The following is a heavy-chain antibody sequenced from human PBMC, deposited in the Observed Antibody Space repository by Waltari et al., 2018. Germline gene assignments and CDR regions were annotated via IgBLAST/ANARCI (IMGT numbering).Heavy chain of an antibody. CDR1: GGPFSTYA. J-gene: IGHJ5*02. Sequence: QVQLVQSGAEVKNPGSTPKVSCKTSGGPFSTYAISWVRQSPGQGLEWMGIIPISGTADYSQKFQGRITITADESTSTAYMELSGLKSDDTAVYYCATFGGNSNWFDPWGQGTLVTVSS. D-gene: IGHD1-7*01. CDR2: IIPISGTA. CDR3: ATFGGNSNWFDP. V-gene: IGHV1-69*01.